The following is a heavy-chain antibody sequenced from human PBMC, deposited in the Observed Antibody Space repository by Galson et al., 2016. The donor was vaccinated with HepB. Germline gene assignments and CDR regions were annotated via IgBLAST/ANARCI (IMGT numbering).Heavy chain of an antibody. D-gene: IGHD4-23*01. CDR1: GGSISYYS. CDR2: IYYSGNT. Sequence: SETLSLTCTVSGGSISYYSWSWIRQPPGKGLEWIGYIYYSGNTKYNPSLKSRVTISIDTSKNQFSLKLSSVTTADTAVYYCARNYGGNIYYFDYWGRGTLVPVFS. J-gene: IGHJ4*02. V-gene: IGHV4-59*01. CDR3: ARNYGGNIYYFDY.